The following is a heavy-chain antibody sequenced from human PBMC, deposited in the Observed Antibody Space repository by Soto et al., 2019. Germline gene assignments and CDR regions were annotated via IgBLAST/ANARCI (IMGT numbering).Heavy chain of an antibody. J-gene: IGHJ4*02. Sequence: GGSLRLSCAASGFTFSSYWMHWVRQAPGKGLVWVSRINSDGSSTSYADSVKGRFTISRDNAKNTLYLQMNSLRAEDTAVYYCARANHISYYYDSSGYYFDYWGQGTLVTVSS. CDR1: GFTFSSYW. CDR2: INSDGSST. CDR3: ARANHISYYYDSSGYYFDY. V-gene: IGHV3-74*01. D-gene: IGHD3-22*01.